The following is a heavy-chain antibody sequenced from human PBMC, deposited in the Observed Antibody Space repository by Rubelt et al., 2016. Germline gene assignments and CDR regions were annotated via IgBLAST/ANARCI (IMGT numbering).Heavy chain of an antibody. V-gene: IGHV3-33*06. D-gene: IGHD1-26*01. CDR3: VKVRIVGAWISPMDV. Sequence: GLEWVAVIWYDGSNKYYADSVKGRFTISRDSSKNTLFLQVNSLRADDTAVYYCVKVRIVGAWISPMDVWGKGTTVTVSS. CDR2: IWYDGSNK. J-gene: IGHJ6*03.